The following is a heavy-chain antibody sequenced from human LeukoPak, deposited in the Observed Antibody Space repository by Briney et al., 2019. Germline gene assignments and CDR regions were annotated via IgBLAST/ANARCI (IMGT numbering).Heavy chain of an antibody. CDR3: VRGPRFYDDSGFHYGVFDI. CDR2: IYPGGDI. CDR1: EVTVTSNY. J-gene: IGHJ3*02. D-gene: IGHD4/OR15-4a*01. V-gene: IGHV3-53*01. Sequence: QSGGSLRLSCAASEVTVTSNYLSWVRQAPGKGLQWVSVIYPGGDIYYSDSVKGRFLISRDISKNTLSLQMNSLPADDTAVYYCVRGPRFYDDSGFHYGVFDIWGHGTVVTVSS.